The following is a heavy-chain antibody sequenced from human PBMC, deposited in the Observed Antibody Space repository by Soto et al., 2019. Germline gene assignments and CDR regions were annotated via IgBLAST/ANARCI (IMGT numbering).Heavy chain of an antibody. J-gene: IGHJ3*01. CDR1: GFTFDDHT. CDR3: TKDTHSPSGYFEAFDV. D-gene: IGHD3-22*01. V-gene: IGHV3-9*01. Sequence: DAQLVESGGGLVQPGKSLRISCVASGFTFDDHTMHWVRQAPGRGLEWVSCISWNSGIIGYADSVKGRFTISRDNAKNSLYLRMDSPRPEDTAVYYCTKDTHSPSGYFEAFDVWGQGTKVTVSS. CDR2: ISWNSGII.